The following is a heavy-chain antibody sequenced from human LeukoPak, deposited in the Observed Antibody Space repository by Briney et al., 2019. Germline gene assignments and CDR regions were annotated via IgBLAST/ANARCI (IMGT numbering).Heavy chain of an antibody. CDR2: IKQDGSEK. D-gene: IGHD6-13*01. V-gene: IGHV3-7*01. CDR3: ARGSWYGDFDY. CDR1: GFTFSSYW. J-gene: IGHJ4*02. Sequence: GGSLRLSCAASGFTFSSYWMSWVRQAPGKGREWVANIKQDGSEKYYVDSVKGRFTISRDNAKNSLYLQMNSLSAEDTAVYYCARGSWYGDFDYWGQGTLVTVSS.